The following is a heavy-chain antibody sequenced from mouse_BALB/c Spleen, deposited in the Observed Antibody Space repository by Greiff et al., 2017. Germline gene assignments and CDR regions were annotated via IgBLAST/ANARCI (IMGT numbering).Heavy chain of an antibody. Sequence: QVQLQQPGAELVRPGASVKLSCKASGFTFTSYWINWVKQRPGQGLEWIGNIYPSDSYTNYNQKFKDKATLTVDTSSSTAYMQLSSPTSEDSAVYYCTGHGSRPLDYWGQGTTLTVSS. CDR3: TGHGSRPLDY. V-gene: IGHV1-69*02. CDR2: IYPSDSYT. D-gene: IGHD1-1*01. CDR1: GFTFTSYW. J-gene: IGHJ2*01.